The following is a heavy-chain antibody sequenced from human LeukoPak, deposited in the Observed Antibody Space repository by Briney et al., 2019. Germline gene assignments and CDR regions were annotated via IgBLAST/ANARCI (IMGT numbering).Heavy chain of an antibody. D-gene: IGHD3-10*01. J-gene: IGHJ6*03. CDR1: GFTFSSYG. Sequence: GSLRLSCAASGFTFSSYGMHWVRQAPGKGLEWVAFIRYDGSNKYYADSVKGRFTISRDNSKNTLYLQMNSLRAEDTAVYYCAKDGVRGGFVGYYYYYYYMDVWGKGTTVTVSS. V-gene: IGHV3-30*02. CDR3: AKDGVRGGFVGYYYYYYYMDV. CDR2: IRYDGSNK.